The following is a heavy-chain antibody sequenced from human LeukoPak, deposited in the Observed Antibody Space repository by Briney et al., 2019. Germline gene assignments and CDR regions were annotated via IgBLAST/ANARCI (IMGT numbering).Heavy chain of an antibody. CDR3: ARYSGYSGYDSFDY. CDR2: INPNSGGT. Sequence: ASVEVSCKASGYTFTGYYMHWVRQAPGQGLEWMGWINPNSGGTNYAQKFQGRVTMTRDTSISTAYMELSRLRSDDTAVYYCARYSGYSGYDSFDYWGQGTLVTVSS. D-gene: IGHD5-12*01. V-gene: IGHV1-2*02. CDR1: GYTFTGYY. J-gene: IGHJ4*02.